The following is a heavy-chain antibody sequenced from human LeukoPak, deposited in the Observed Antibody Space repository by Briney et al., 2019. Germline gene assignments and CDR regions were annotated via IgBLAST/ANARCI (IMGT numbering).Heavy chain of an antibody. Sequence: PSETLSLTCTVSGGSISSGDYYWSWIRQHPGKGLEWIGYIYYSGSTYYNPSLKSRVTISVDTSKNQFSLKLSSVTAADTAVYYRARSRDSSGYYLFDYWGQGTLVTVSS. CDR2: IYYSGST. V-gene: IGHV4-31*03. CDR1: GGSISSGDYY. J-gene: IGHJ4*02. D-gene: IGHD3-22*01. CDR3: ARSRDSSGYYLFDY.